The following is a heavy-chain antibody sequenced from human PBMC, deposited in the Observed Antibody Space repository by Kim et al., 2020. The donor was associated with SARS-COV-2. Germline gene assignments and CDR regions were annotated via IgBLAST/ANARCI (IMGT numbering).Heavy chain of an antibody. Sequence: GGSTYYADSVKGRFTISRDNSKNTLYLQMNSLRAEDTAVYYCARGDSLDYWGQGTLVTVSS. CDR3: ARGDSLDY. D-gene: IGHD3-22*01. CDR2: GGST. V-gene: IGHV3-53*01. J-gene: IGHJ4*02.